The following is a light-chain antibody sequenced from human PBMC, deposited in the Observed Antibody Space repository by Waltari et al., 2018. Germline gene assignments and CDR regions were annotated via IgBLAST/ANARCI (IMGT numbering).Light chain of an antibody. V-gene: IGLV3-1*01. Sequence: SYDLIQPPSVSVSPGQTPTITCSGADFGINYVYWYQQKSGQSPILVIYQDSNRPSGIPERFSGSNSENTATLTIRGTQALDEGDFYCQTWDTNTGVFGGGTKLTVL. CDR2: QDS. CDR1: DFGINY. CDR3: QTWDTNTGV. J-gene: IGLJ2*01.